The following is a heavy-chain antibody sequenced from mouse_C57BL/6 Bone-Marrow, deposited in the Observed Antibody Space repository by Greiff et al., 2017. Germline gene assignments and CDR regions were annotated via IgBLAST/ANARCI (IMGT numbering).Heavy chain of an antibody. CDR2: INPSNGGT. CDR1: GYTFTSYW. J-gene: IGHJ1*03. CDR3: ARGFYDGYFSYWYFDV. D-gene: IGHD2-3*01. V-gene: IGHV1-53*01. Sequence: QVHVKQPGTELVKPGASVKLSCKASGYTFTSYWMHWVKQRTGQGLEWIGNINPSNGGTNYNEKFKSKATLTVDKSSSTAYMQLSSLTSEDSAVYYCARGFYDGYFSYWYFDVWGTGTTVTVSS.